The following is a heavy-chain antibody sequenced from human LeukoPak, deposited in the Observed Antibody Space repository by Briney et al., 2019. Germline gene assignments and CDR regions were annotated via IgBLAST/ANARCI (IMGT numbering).Heavy chain of an antibody. CDR2: ITPIFGTA. J-gene: IGHJ4*02. CDR3: ARGWLAETTVATPYNY. CDR1: GGTFSSYD. V-gene: IGHV1-69*13. D-gene: IGHD4-23*01. Sequence: ASVKVSCKASGGTFSSYDISWVRQAPGQGLEWMGGITPIFGTAKYAQKFQGRVTITAVESMSTAYMELSSLRSEDTAVYYCARGWLAETTVATPYNYWGQGTLVTVSS.